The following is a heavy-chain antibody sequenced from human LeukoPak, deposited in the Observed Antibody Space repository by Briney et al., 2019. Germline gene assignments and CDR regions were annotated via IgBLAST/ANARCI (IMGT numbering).Heavy chain of an antibody. J-gene: IGHJ3*02. Sequence: GGSLRLSRAASGFIFSDYDMHWVRQPIGKGLEWVSVIGTAGDTYYPGSVKGRFTISRQNARNSLFLQMNSLRAGDTAVYYCARGGSYPRRSPFDIWGQGTMVTVSS. CDR2: IGTAGDT. CDR3: ARGGSYPRRSPFDI. CDR1: GFIFSDYD. D-gene: IGHD1-26*01. V-gene: IGHV3-13*01.